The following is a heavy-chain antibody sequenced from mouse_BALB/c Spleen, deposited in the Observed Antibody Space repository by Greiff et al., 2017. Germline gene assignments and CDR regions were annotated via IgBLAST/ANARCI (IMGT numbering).Heavy chain of an antibody. D-gene: IGHD2-4*01. CDR1: GYSFTGYY. Sequence: EVQLQQSGPELVKPGASVKISCKASGYSFTGYYMHWVKQSHVKSLEWIGRINPYNGATSYNQNFKDKASLTVDKSSSTAYMELHSLTSEDSAVYYCARGATMITTRAMDYWGQGTSVTVSS. V-gene: IGHV1-26*01. CDR3: ARGATMITTRAMDY. CDR2: INPYNGAT. J-gene: IGHJ4*01.